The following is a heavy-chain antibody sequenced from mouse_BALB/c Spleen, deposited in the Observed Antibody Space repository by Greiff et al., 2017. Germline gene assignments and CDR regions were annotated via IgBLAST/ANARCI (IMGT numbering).Heavy chain of an antibody. V-gene: IGHV1-9*01. Sequence: QVQLQQSGAELMKPGASVKISCKATGYTFSSYWIEWVKQRPGHGLEWIGEILPGSGSTNYNEKFKGKATLTEDTSSNTAYMQLSSLTSEDSAVYCAARCPGKYYFDYWGQGTTLTVSA. CDR1: GYTFSSYW. CDR3: ARCPGKYYFDY. CDR2: ILPGSGST. J-gene: IGHJ2*01.